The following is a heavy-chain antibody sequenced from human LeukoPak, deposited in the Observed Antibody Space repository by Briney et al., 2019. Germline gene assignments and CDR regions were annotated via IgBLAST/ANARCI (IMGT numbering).Heavy chain of an antibody. CDR2: ISYNGKT. Sequence: SETLSLTCTVSGGSMSSYYWMWIRQPPGKGLEWIGSISYNGKTNHNPSLKSRVTISVDTSKNQFSLKLSSVTAADTAVYYCTRVGPSLHWNPDYSGQGTLVTVSS. D-gene: IGHD1-1*01. J-gene: IGHJ4*02. CDR3: TRVGPSLHWNPDY. CDR1: GGSMSSYY. V-gene: IGHV4-59*01.